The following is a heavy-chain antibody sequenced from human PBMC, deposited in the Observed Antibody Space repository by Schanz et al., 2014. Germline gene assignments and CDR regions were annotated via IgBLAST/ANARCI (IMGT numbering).Heavy chain of an antibody. CDR1: LSNYA. CDR3: AKSYDTSGYSGFDY. CDR2: VCYDGSKK. D-gene: IGHD3-22*01. J-gene: IGHJ4*02. Sequence: VQLVESGGGLVQPGGSLRLSCAASLSNYAMSWVRQAPGKGLEWVAVVCYDGSKKYYADSVKGRFTVSRDNSKNTLYLQLNSLRAEDTAVYYCAKSYDTSGYSGFDYWGRGTLVTVSS. V-gene: IGHV3-30*18.